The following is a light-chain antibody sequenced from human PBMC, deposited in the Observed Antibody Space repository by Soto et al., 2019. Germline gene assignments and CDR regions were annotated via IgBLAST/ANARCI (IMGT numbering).Light chain of an antibody. J-gene: IGLJ2*01. CDR1: NSDVGAYNY. Sequence: QSALTQPPSASGSPGQSVTISCTGTNSDVGAYNYVSWYQQHPGKAPKLMIYEVTKRPSGVPDRFSGSKSGNTASLTVSGLQAEDEADYYCSSYAGSNNLGVFGGGTKVTVL. CDR2: EVT. CDR3: SSYAGSNNLGV. V-gene: IGLV2-8*01.